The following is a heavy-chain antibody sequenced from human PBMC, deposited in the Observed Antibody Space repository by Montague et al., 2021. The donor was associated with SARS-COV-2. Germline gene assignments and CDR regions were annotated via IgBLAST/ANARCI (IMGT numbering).Heavy chain of an antibody. V-gene: IGHV3-66*01. J-gene: IGHJ6*04. CDR3: AILPVTIVDYFGMDV. D-gene: IGHD3-16*01. CDR1: GFIVSSTY. Sequence: SLRLSCAASGFIVSSTYMNWVRQAPGKGLEWVSILFSGGNTFYADSVRGRFTISRDNSKNTLYLQMNSLRVDDTAVYSCAILPVTIVDYFGMDVWGKGTTVTVSS. CDR2: LFSGGNT.